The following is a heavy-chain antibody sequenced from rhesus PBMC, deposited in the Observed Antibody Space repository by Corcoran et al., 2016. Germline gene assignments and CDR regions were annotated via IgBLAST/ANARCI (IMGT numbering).Heavy chain of an antibody. CDR2: ISWSVGSP. V-gene: IGHV3-201*01. CDR1: GLTFDDYA. D-gene: IGHD3-34*01. J-gene: IGHJ4*01. Sequence: EVQLVESGGGVVQPGGSLRLSCAASGLTFDDYAMHWVRQAPGKGLVWVSGISWSVGSPYYSDSVKGQFTISRDNAKNSLYLQMGSLRAEDTALYYCARVRPTGVIIGYFDYWGQGVLVTVSS. CDR3: ARVRPTGVIIGYFDY.